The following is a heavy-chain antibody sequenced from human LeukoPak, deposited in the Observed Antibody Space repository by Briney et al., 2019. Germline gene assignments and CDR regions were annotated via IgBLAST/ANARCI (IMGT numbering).Heavy chain of an antibody. V-gene: IGHV1-18*01. J-gene: IGHJ4*02. D-gene: IGHD6-19*01. CDR3: ARDRCGSSGCVNDY. CDR1: GYTFTSYG. CDR2: ISAYNGNT. Sequence: ASVKVSCKASGYTFTSYGISWVRQAPGQGLEWMGWISAYNGNTNYAQKLQGRVTMTTDTSTSTAYMELRSLRSDDTAVYYRARDRCGSSGCVNDYWGQGTLVTVSS.